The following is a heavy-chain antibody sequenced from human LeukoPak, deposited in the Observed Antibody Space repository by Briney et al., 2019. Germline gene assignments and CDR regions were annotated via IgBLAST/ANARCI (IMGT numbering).Heavy chain of an antibody. CDR3: AREVGLVSPFDY. D-gene: IGHD3/OR15-3a*01. CDR1: GFTVSSYA. CDR2: ISYDGSNK. Sequence: GGSLRLSCAASGFTVSSYAMHWVRQAPGKGLEWVAVISYDGSNKYYADSVKGRFTISRDNSKNTLYLRMNSLRVEDTAVFYCAREVGLVSPFDYWGQGTLVTVSS. J-gene: IGHJ4*02. V-gene: IGHV3-30*04.